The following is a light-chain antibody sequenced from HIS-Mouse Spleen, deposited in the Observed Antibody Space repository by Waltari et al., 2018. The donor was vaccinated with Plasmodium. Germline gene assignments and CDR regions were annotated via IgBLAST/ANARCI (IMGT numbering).Light chain of an antibody. Sequence: EIVLTQSPATLSLSPGERATLSCRASQSVSSYLAWYQQKPGQPPRLLIYDASNRATGIPARFSGSASGTDFTLTISSLEPEDFAVYYCQQRSNWPPTFGQGTRLEIK. J-gene: IGKJ5*01. CDR1: QSVSSY. CDR3: QQRSNWPPT. V-gene: IGKV3-11*01. CDR2: DAS.